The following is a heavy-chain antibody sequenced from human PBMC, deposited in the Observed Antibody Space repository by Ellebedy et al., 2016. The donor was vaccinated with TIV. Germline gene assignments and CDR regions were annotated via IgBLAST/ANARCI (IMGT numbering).Heavy chain of an antibody. CDR2: IYTSGST. CDR1: GGSISSYY. CDR3: ARGYYDFWSGYFDP. D-gene: IGHD3-3*01. J-gene: IGHJ5*02. Sequence: SETLSLXXTVSGGSISSYYWSWIRQPPGKGLEWIGYIYTSGSTNYNPSLKSRVTMSVDTSKNQFSLKLSSVTAADTAVYYCARGYYDFWSGYFDPWGQGTLVTVSS. V-gene: IGHV4-4*08.